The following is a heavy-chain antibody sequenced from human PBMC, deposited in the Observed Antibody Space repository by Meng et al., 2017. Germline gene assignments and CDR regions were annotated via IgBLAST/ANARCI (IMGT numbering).Heavy chain of an antibody. CDR3: LDEAPRSDY. J-gene: IGHJ4*02. V-gene: IGHV3-74*01. Sequence: EVEVVEAGRGFVQPWGSLRLSCAASGFTFKNYWMHWVRQVPGKGLVWVSRISGDGSITNYADSVKGRFTISRDNAKNTLYLQMNSLRPEDTVVYYCLDEAPRSDYWGQGSLVTVSS. CDR2: ISGDGSIT. D-gene: IGHD1-1*01. CDR1: GFTFKNYW.